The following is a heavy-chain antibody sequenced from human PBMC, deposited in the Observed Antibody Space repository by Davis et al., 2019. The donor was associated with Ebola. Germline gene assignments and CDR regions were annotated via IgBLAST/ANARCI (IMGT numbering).Heavy chain of an antibody. CDR2: INAGNGNT. D-gene: IGHD3-10*01. CDR1: GYTFTIYA. V-gene: IGHV1-3*01. CDR3: ARDWDGSGSYYNTYYYGMDV. Sequence: AASVKVSCKASGYTFTIYAMHWVRQAPGQRLEWMGWINAGNGNTKYSQMFQGRLTITRDTSTSTAYMELRSLRSDDTAVYYCARDWDGSGSYYNTYYYGMDVWGQGTTVTVSS. J-gene: IGHJ6*02.